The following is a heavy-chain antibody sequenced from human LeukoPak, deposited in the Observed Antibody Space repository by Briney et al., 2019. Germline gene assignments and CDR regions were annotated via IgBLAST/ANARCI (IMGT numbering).Heavy chain of an antibody. CDR3: ARGNWNDRGFDS. J-gene: IGHJ4*02. V-gene: IGHV3-53*01. D-gene: IGHD1-20*01. CDR2: IFSGGTT. Sequence: GGSLRLSCAASGFTVSSNYKSWVRQAPGKGLEWVPVIFSGGTTYYADSVKGRFTISRDNSKNTVYLQMNSLRVDETAVYYCARGNWNDRGFDSWGQGTLVTVSS. CDR1: GFTVSSNY.